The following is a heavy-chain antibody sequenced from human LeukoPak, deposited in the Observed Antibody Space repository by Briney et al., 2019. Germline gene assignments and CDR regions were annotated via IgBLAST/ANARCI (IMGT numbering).Heavy chain of an antibody. V-gene: IGHV4-59*08. D-gene: IGHD1-26*01. CDR1: GGXISSYY. J-gene: IGHJ4*02. Sequence: SETLSLTCTVSGGXISSYYWSWLRQPPGKGLEWIGYIYYSGSINYNPSLKSRVTISVDTSKNQFSLKLSSVTAADTAVYYCARYSGSYSGFDYWGQGTLVTVSS. CDR2: IYYSGSI. CDR3: ARYSGSYSGFDY.